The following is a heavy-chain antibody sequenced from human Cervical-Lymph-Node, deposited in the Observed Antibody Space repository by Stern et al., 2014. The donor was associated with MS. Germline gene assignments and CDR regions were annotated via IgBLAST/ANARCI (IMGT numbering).Heavy chain of an antibody. CDR3: ARGTIAAAGTTDY. D-gene: IGHD6-13*01. Sequence: VQLEESGGGVVQPGRSLRLSCAASGFTFSSYGMHWVRQAPGKGLEWVAVIWYDGSNKYYADSVKGRFTISRDNSKNTLYLQMNSLRAEDTAVYYCARGTIAAAGTTDYWGQGTLVTVSS. CDR1: GFTFSSYG. J-gene: IGHJ4*02. CDR2: IWYDGSNK. V-gene: IGHV3-33*01.